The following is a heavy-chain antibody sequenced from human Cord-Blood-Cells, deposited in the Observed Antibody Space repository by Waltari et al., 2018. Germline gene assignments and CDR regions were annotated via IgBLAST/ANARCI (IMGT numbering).Heavy chain of an antibody. V-gene: IGHV3-53*01. CDR2: IYSGGST. CDR1: GFTVSSNY. D-gene: IGHD5-12*01. CDR3: ARDRSGYDGGMP. Sequence: EVQLVESGGGLIQPGGSLRLSCAASGFTVSSNYMSWVRQAPGKGLEWVSVIYSGGSTDYADSVKGRFTIARDNSKNTLYLQMNSLRAEDTAVYYCARDRSGYDGGMPWGQGTLVTVSS. J-gene: IGHJ4*02.